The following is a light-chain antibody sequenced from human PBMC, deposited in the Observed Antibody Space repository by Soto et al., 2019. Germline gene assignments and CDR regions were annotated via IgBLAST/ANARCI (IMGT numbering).Light chain of an antibody. CDR1: QNVSRR. J-gene: IGKJ1*01. V-gene: IGKV1-5*01. CDR2: DAS. CDR3: QQYNGYSPT. Sequence: DIQMTQSPATLSASVGDRLTITCRASQNVSRRLAWYQQKPGKAPKLLIYDASTLENGVPSRFSGSGSGTEFTLTISGLQPDDFATYYCQQYNGYSPTFGQGTKVDIK.